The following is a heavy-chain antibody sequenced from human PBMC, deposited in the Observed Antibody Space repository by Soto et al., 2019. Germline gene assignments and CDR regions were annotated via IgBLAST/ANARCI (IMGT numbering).Heavy chain of an antibody. D-gene: IGHD6-19*01. Sequence: QVQLVQSGAEVKKPGSSVKVSCKASGGTFSNYAISWVRKASGQGLEWMGGIVPIFGTTYYAQKFQGRVTIIADDSTTSAYFELSSLRSEDTAIYYCARSEVVARIYNYYGFDVWGQCLAVSVS. V-gene: IGHV1-69*12. CDR1: GGTFSNYA. CDR2: IVPIFGTT. CDR3: ARSEVVARIYNYYGFDV. J-gene: IGHJ6*02.